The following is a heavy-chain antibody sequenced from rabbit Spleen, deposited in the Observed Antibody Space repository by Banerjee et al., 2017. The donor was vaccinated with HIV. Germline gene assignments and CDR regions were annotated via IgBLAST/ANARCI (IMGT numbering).Heavy chain of an antibody. Sequence: QEQLEESGGDLVKPGASLTLTCTASGFSYSSNNHLCWVRQAPGKGLEWIACIVVGSSGDTYYASWAKGRFTMSKASSTTVTLQMTSLTAADTATYFCARDLVTAIGWNFALWGQGTLVTVS. V-gene: IGHV1S45*01. CDR1: GFSYSSNNH. CDR3: ARDLVTAIGWNFAL. D-gene: IGHD7-1*01. CDR2: IVVGSSGDT. J-gene: IGHJ3*01.